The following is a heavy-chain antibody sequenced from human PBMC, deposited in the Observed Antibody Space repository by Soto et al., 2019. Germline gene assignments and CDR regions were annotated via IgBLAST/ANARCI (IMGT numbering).Heavy chain of an antibody. J-gene: IGHJ4*02. CDR1: GFTFSSYA. CDR2: ISGSDGST. D-gene: IGHD6-13*01. V-gene: IGHV3-23*01. Sequence: PGGSLRLSCAASGFTFSSYAMNWVRQAPGKGLEWVSVISGSDGSTYYADSVKGRFTISRDNSKNTLNLQMNSLRAEDTAVYYCARRSSSWYIDYWGQGTLVTVSS. CDR3: ARRSSSWYIDY.